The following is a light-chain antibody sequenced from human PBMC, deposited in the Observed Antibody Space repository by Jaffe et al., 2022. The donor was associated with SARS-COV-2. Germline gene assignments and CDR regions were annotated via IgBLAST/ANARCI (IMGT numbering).Light chain of an antibody. CDR3: QAWDSSTHYV. V-gene: IGLV3-1*01. CDR1: KLGDKY. J-gene: IGLJ1*01. CDR2: QDT. Sequence: SYELTQPPSVSVSPGQTASITCSGDKLGDKYASWHQQKPGQSPVLVIYQDTKRPSGIPERFSGSNSGNTATLTISGTQAMDEGDYYCQAWDSSTHYVFGTGTKVTVL.